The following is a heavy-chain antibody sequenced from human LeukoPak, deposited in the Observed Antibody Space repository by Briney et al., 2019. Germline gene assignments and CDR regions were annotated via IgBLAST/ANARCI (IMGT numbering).Heavy chain of an antibody. CDR1: GYSFNTFH. D-gene: IGHD1-26*01. V-gene: IGHV1-8*03. CDR2: VNPDNGNT. CDR3: AKLREWELPDLFDY. J-gene: IGHJ4*02. Sequence: ASVKVSCKAAGYSFNTFHMNWVRQAPGQGPEWIGWVNPDNGNTGFAQKFQGRVTITQNSSVTTVYMELSSLTSEDTAVYYCAKLREWELPDLFDYWGQGTLVTVSS.